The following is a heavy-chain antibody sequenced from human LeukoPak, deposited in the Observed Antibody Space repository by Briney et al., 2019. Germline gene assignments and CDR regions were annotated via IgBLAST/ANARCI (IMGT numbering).Heavy chain of an antibody. CDR3: ARDRICDFIKNTDDYHYGMDV. V-gene: IGHV3-33*01. Sequence: PGGSLRLSCAASGFPFSNYGMHWVRQAPGKGLEWVAVIWYDGGHKYHADSVKGRITVSRDNSKNTVYLQMNSLRAEDTAVYYCARDRICDFIKNTDDYHYGMDVWGQGTTVTVSS. D-gene: IGHD4/OR15-4a*01. CDR1: GFPFSNYG. CDR2: IWYDGGHK. J-gene: IGHJ6*02.